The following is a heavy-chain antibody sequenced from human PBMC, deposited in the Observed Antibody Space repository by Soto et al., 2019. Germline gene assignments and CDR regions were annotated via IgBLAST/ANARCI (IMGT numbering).Heavy chain of an antibody. CDR1: GFTFSSYG. V-gene: IGHV3-33*01. CDR2: IWYDGSNT. Sequence: QVQLVESGGGVVQPGKSLRLSCAASGFTFSSYGMHWVRQAPGKGLEWVAVIWYDGSNTFHADSVRGRFTISRDTSKNTLYLQMNNLRAHDTAVYYCPRDGGYTDTTTYYYPGTEVWGRGTTVTVSS. CDR3: PRDGGYTDTTTYYYPGTEV. D-gene: IGHD1-26*01. J-gene: IGHJ6*02.